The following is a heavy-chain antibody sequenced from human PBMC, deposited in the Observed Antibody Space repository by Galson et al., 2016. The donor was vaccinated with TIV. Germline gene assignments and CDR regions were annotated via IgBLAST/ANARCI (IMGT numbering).Heavy chain of an antibody. V-gene: IGHV1-24*01. J-gene: IGHJ4*02. Sequence: SVKVSCKVSGYTLTELSMHWVRQAPGKGLEWMGGFDPEDGATIYAQKFQGRVTMTEDTSTDTAYMELSSLRSEDTAVYYCATSRGRYFDWLFGYWGQGTLVTVSS. CDR1: GYTLTELS. CDR2: FDPEDGAT. D-gene: IGHD3-9*01. CDR3: ATSRGRYFDWLFGY.